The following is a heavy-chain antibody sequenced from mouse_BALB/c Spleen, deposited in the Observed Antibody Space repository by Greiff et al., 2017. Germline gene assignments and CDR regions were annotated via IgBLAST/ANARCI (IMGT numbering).Heavy chain of an antibody. CDR2: IWAGGST. CDR3: ARDGGTMLYAMDY. Sequence: VKLVESGPGLVAPSQSLSITCTVSGFSLTSYGVHWVRQPPGKGLEWLGVIWAGGSTNYNSALMSRLSISKDNSKSQVFLKMNSLRTDDTAMYYCARDGGTMLYAMDYWGQGTSVTVSS. D-gene: IGHD1-1*02. CDR1: GFSLTSYG. J-gene: IGHJ4*01. V-gene: IGHV2-9*02.